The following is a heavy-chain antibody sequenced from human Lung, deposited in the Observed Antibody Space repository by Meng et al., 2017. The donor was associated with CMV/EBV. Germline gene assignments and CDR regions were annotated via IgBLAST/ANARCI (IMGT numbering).Heavy chain of an antibody. CDR2: SAPASRDT. Sequence: SGLRFSGYNMHWVRQTPGQGLEWVGMSAPASRDTAYGRNFQGWVTLTRDTSINTVFLELTRLKFDDTALYYCARGIINSEGKRALDFWGQGTLVTVSS. CDR1: GLRFSGYN. CDR3: ARGIINSEGKRALDF. V-gene: IGHV1-2*04. J-gene: IGHJ4*02. D-gene: IGHD2/OR15-2a*01.